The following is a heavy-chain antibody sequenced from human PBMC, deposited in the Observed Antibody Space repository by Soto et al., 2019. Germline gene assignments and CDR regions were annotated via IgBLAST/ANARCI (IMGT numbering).Heavy chain of an antibody. CDR3: ARVPTSISRRWFDP. J-gene: IGHJ5*02. V-gene: IGHV4-59*01. CDR1: GGSISSYY. CDR2: IYYSGST. D-gene: IGHD2-21*01. Sequence: SETLSLTCTVSGGSISSYYWGWIRQPPGKGLEWIGYIYYSGSTNYNPSLKSRVTISVDTSKNQFSLKLSSVTAADTAVYYCARVPTSISRRWFDPWGQGTLVTVSS.